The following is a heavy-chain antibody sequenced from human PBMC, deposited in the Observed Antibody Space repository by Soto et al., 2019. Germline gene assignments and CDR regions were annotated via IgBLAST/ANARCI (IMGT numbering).Heavy chain of an antibody. Sequence: QVLLVHSGAEVKKPGASMKVSCKASGYTFSDHFIHWVRQAPGEGLEWMGWINPRSGATNYKQTFQGRVTMTRDTSITTVYMELSRLRSDDTAVYYCARSFPLDSWGQGTLITVSS. CDR3: ARSFPLDS. J-gene: IGHJ4*02. V-gene: IGHV1-2*02. CDR2: INPRSGAT. CDR1: GYTFSDHF.